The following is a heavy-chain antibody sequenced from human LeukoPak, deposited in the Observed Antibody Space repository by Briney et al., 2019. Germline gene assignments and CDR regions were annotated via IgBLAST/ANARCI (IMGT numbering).Heavy chain of an antibody. D-gene: IGHD3-22*01. V-gene: IGHV3-30*02. CDR1: GFTFNNYG. CDR3: AKSRWGYYDCGES. CDR2: IRYNGNNQ. Sequence: GGSLRLSCAASGFTFNNYGMHWVRQAPGKGLEWVAFIRYNGNNQYYADSVKGRFTISRDNSKNTLYLQMNSLKGDDTAVYYCAKSRWGYYDCGESWGQGTLVTVSS. J-gene: IGHJ5*02.